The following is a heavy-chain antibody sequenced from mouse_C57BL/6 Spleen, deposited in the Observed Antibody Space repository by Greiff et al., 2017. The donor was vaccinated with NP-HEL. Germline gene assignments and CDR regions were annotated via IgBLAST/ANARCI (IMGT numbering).Heavy chain of an antibody. V-gene: IGHV7-3*01. CDR3: ARYWAPYDYDLWGFAY. J-gene: IGHJ3*01. Sequence: EVQGVESGGGLVQPGGSLSLSCAASGFTFTDYYMSWVRQPPGKALEWLGFIRNKANGYTTEYSASVKGRFTISRDNSQSILYLQMNALRAEDSATYYCARYWAPYDYDLWGFAYWGQGTLVTVSA. D-gene: IGHD2-4*01. CDR1: GFTFTDYY. CDR2: IRNKANGYTT.